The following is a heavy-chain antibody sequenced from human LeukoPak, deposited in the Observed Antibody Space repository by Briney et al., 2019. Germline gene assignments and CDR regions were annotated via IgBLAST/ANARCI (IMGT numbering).Heavy chain of an antibody. CDR2: ISYDGSNK. V-gene: IGHV3-30-3*01. J-gene: IGHJ4*02. D-gene: IGHD3-3*01. CDR1: GFTFSSYA. CDR3: AREPLGFGVVTLDY. Sequence: PGRFLRLSCAASGFTFSSYAMHWVRQAPGKGLEWVAVISYDGSNKYYADSVKGRFTISRDNSKNTLYLQMNSLRAEDTAVYYCAREPLGFGVVTLDYWGQGTLVTVSS.